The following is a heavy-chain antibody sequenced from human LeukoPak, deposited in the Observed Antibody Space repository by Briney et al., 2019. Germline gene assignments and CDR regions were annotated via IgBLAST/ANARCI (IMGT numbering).Heavy chain of an antibody. D-gene: IGHD5-24*01. CDR1: GGTFSSYA. V-gene: IGHV1-69*13. CDR3: ARGARRDGYNGAFDI. Sequence: SVKVSCKASGGTFSSYAISWVRQAPGQGLEWMGGIIPIFGTANYAQKFQGRVTITADESTSTAYMELSSLRSEDMAVYYCARGARRDGYNGAFDIWGQGTMVTVSS. J-gene: IGHJ3*02. CDR2: IIPIFGTA.